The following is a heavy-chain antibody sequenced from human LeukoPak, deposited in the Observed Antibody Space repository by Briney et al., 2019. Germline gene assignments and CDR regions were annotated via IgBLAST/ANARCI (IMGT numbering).Heavy chain of an antibody. Sequence: GESLKISCKGSGYSFTSYWIGWVRQMPGKGLEWMGIIDPGDSDTKYCPSFQGQVTISADKSISTAYLQWSSLKASDTAMYYCARKRYCSSTSCYGMDVWGQGTTVTVSS. J-gene: IGHJ6*02. V-gene: IGHV5-51*01. CDR2: IDPGDSDT. CDR3: ARKRYCSSTSCYGMDV. D-gene: IGHD2-2*01. CDR1: GYSFTSYW.